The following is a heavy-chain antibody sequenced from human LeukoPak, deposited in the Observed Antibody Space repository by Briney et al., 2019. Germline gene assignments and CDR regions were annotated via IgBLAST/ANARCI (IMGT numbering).Heavy chain of an antibody. CDR2: IYTSGST. CDR1: GGSISSYY. Sequence: SETVSLTCTVSGGSISSYYWSWIRQPAGKGLEWIGRIYTSGSTNYNPSLKSRVTMSVDTSKNQFSLKLSSVTAADTAVYYCALTGTTGRHYYYYGMDVWGQGTTVTVSS. D-gene: IGHD1-7*01. CDR3: ALTGTTGRHYYYYGMDV. V-gene: IGHV4-4*07. J-gene: IGHJ6*02.